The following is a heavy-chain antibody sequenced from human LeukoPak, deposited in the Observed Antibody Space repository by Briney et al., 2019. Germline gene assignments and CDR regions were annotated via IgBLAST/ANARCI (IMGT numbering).Heavy chain of an antibody. CDR3: ATYRQVLLPFES. CDR2: ILPSGGEI. CDR1: GFTFSTFA. V-gene: IGHV3-23*01. J-gene: IGHJ4*02. D-gene: IGHD2-8*02. Sequence: GGSLRLSCAASGFTFSTFAMIWVRQPPGKGLEWVSSILPSGGEIYYADSVRGRFTISRDNSKSTLSLQMNSLRAEDTAIYYCATYRQVLLPFESWGQGTLVTVSS.